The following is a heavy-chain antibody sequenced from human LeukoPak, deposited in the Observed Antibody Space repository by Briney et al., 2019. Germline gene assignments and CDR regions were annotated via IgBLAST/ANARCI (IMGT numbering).Heavy chain of an antibody. D-gene: IGHD5-24*01. Sequence: GGSLRLSCAASGFTFSSYGMHWVRQAPGKGLEWVAVIRYDGSNKYYADSVKGRFTISRDNSKNTLYLQMNSLRAEDTAVYYCAKDYVEMATTPGYWGQGTLVTVSS. CDR2: IRYDGSNK. CDR1: GFTFSSYG. CDR3: AKDYVEMATTPGY. J-gene: IGHJ4*02. V-gene: IGHV3-30*02.